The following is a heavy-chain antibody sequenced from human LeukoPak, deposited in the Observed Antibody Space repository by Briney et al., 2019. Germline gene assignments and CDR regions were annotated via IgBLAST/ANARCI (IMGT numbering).Heavy chain of an antibody. CDR3: ASAAVAYCGGDCPEGYFDY. CDR2: IYHSGST. V-gene: IGHV4-4*02. CDR1: GGSISSSNW. J-gene: IGHJ4*02. Sequence: PSETLSLTCAVSGGSISSSNWWSWVRQPPGKGLEWIGEIYHSGSTNYNPSLKSRVTISVDKSKNQFSLKLSSVTAADTAVYYCASAAVAYCGGDCPEGYFDYWGQGTLVTVSS. D-gene: IGHD2-21*02.